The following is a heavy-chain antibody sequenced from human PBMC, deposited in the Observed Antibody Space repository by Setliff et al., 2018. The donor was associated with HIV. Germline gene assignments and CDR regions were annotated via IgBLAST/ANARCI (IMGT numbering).Heavy chain of an antibody. J-gene: IGHJ3*02. Sequence: GGSLRLSCAASGFTLSNYWMHWVRQAPGKGLEWVSRISSDGSGTDYADSVKGRFTISRDNAKSTLYLQMNSLRDEDTAVYYCAKMGSPVGPDAFDIWGQGTMVTVSS. CDR3: AKMGSPVGPDAFDI. CDR2: ISSDGSGT. V-gene: IGHV3-74*01. D-gene: IGHD2-8*01. CDR1: GFTLSNYW.